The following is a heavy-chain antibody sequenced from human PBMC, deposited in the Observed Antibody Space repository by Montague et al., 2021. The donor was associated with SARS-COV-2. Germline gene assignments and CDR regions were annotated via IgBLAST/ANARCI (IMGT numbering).Heavy chain of an antibody. Sequence: SETLSLTSAVYGGSFSGYYWSWIRQPAGKGLEWIGEINHSGSTNYNPSLKSRVTISVDTSKNQFSLKLSSVTAADTAVYYCAREVGRGYSGYEGEYWGQGTLVTVSS. CDR1: GGSFSGYY. D-gene: IGHD5-12*01. CDR2: INHSGST. J-gene: IGHJ4*02. CDR3: AREVGRGYSGYEGEY. V-gene: IGHV4-34*01.